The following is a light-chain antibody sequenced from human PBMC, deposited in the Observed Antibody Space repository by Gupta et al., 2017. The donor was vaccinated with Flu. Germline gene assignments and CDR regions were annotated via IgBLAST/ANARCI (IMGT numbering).Light chain of an antibody. CDR2: KAS. Sequence: DIHLTQSPSTLSASVGDRVTITCRASQSLGGWLAWYQQKPGKDPKLLIYKASNLQSGVPERFSGSGSGTEFTLTIGSLQPDDFATYYCQQYNTSPWAFGRGTKVEIK. CDR3: QQYNTSPWA. J-gene: IGKJ4*02. CDR1: QSLGGW. V-gene: IGKV1-5*03.